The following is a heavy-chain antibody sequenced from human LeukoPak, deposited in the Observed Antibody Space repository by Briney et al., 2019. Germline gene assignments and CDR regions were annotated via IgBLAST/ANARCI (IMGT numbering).Heavy chain of an antibody. D-gene: IGHD3-10*01. CDR1: GGSISSSSYY. CDR3: TTYGSGSFDY. Sequence: PSETPSLTCTVSGGSISSSSYYWGWIRQPPGKGLEWIGSIYYSGSTYYNPSLKSRVTISVDTSKNPFSLKLSSVTAAHTAVYYCTTYGSGSFDYWGQGTLVTVSS. V-gene: IGHV4-39*05. J-gene: IGHJ4*02. CDR2: IYYSGST.